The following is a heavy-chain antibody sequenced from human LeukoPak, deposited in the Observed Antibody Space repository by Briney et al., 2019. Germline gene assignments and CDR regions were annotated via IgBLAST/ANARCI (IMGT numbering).Heavy chain of an antibody. J-gene: IGHJ4*02. CDR1: GYTLTELS. CDR3: ASPGLTQQLVPYPKFDY. V-gene: IGHV1-24*01. CDR2: FDPEDGET. Sequence: ASVKVSCKVSGYTLTELSMHWVRQAPGKGLEWMGGFDPEDGETIYAQKFQGRVTMTEDTSTDTAYMELSSLRSEDTAVYYCASPGLTQQLVPYPKFDYWGQGTLVTVSS. D-gene: IGHD6-13*01.